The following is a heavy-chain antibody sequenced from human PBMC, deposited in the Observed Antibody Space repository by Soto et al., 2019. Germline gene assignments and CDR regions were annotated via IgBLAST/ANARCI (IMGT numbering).Heavy chain of an antibody. V-gene: IGHV3-23*01. J-gene: IGHJ4*02. CDR1: GFTFSSYA. CDR3: AKAVRTPGYYYDSSGYYPSDY. CDR2: ISGSGGST. Sequence: PGGSLRLSCAASGFTFSSYAMSWVRQAPGKGLEWVSAISGSGGSTYYADSVKGRFTISRDNSKNTLYLQMNSLRAEDTAVYYCAKAVRTPGYYYDSSGYYPSDYWGQGTLVTVSS. D-gene: IGHD3-22*01.